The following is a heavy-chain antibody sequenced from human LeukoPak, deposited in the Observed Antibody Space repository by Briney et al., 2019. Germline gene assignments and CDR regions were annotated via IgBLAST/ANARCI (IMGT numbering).Heavy chain of an antibody. Sequence: GGSLRLSCAASGFTFSRYSMSWVRQAPGKGLEWVSSISTTSKYIYYADSLEGRFTISRDNAKNSLYLQMNSLRAEDTAVYYCARGNSDYDNDYWGQGTLVTVSS. CDR1: GFTFSRYS. CDR3: ARGNSDYDNDY. V-gene: IGHV3-21*01. D-gene: IGHD5-12*01. J-gene: IGHJ4*02. CDR2: ISTTSKYI.